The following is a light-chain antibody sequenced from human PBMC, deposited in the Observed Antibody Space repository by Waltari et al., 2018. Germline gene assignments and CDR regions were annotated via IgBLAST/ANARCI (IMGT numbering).Light chain of an antibody. CDR2: DVS. Sequence: QSALTHPASVSGSPGQSITLSCTGPSSDLGGYNSVSSYQQHPGKAPKLMIFDVSNRPSGVSNRFSGSKSGNTASLTISGLQAEDEADYYCSSYISSSTLELFGGGTSLTVL. CDR3: SSYISSSTLEL. J-gene: IGLJ2*01. V-gene: IGLV2-14*03. CDR1: SSDLGGYNS.